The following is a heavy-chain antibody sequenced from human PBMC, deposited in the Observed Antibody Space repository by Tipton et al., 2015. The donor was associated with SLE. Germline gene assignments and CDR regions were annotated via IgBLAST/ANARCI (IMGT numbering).Heavy chain of an antibody. V-gene: IGHV4-31*11. Sequence: TLSLTCAVSGGSISSGGYYWSWIRQPAGKGLEWIGYIYYSGSTYYNPSLKSRVTISIDTSKNQFSLKLSSVTAADTAVYYCARTGYSSSWLYFQHWGQGTLVNVSS. CDR3: ARTGYSSSWLYFQH. D-gene: IGHD6-13*01. J-gene: IGHJ1*01. CDR1: GGSISSGGYY. CDR2: IYYSGST.